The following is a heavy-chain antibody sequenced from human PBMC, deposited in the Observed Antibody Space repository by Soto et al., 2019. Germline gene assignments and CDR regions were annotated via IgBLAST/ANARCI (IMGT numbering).Heavy chain of an antibody. V-gene: IGHV4-30-4*01. J-gene: IGHJ4*02. CDR3: ARGSDYYDSSGSEY. Sequence: SETLSLTCTVSGGSISSGDYYWSWIRQPPGKGLEWIGYIYYSGSTYYNPSLKSRVTISVDTSKNQFSLKLSSVTAADTAVYYCARGSDYYDSSGSEYWGQGTLVNVS. D-gene: IGHD3-22*01. CDR2: IYYSGST. CDR1: GGSISSGDYY.